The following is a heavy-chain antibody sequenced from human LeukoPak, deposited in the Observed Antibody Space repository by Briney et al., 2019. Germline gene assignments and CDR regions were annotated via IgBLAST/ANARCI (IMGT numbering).Heavy chain of an antibody. V-gene: IGHV4-59*01. CDR3: ARVSGTIAAAGTWYYYGMDV. D-gene: IGHD6-13*01. J-gene: IGHJ6*04. CDR1: GGSISGYY. CDR2: IYYSGST. Sequence: SETLSLTCTVSGGSISGYYWSWIRRPPGKGLEWIGYIYYSGSTNYNPSLKSRVTISVDTSKNQFSLKLSSVTAADTAVYYCARVSGTIAAAGTWYYYGMDVWGKATTVTVSS.